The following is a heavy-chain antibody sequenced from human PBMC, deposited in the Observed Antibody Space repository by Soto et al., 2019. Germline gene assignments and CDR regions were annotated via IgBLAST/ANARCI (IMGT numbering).Heavy chain of an antibody. CDR2: IIPIFGTA. D-gene: IGHD3-22*01. Sequence: SVKVSCKASGYTFTSYAISWVRQAPGQGLEWMGGIIPIFGTANYAQKFQGRVTITADESTSTAYMELSSLRSEDTAVYYCASVVYYYDSSGFLAHYYFDYWGQGTLVTXSS. CDR3: ASVVYYYDSSGFLAHYYFDY. J-gene: IGHJ4*02. V-gene: IGHV1-69*13. CDR1: GYTFTSYA.